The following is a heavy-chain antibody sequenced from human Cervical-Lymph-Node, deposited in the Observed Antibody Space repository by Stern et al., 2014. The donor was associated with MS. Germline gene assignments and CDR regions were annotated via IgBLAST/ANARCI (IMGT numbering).Heavy chain of an antibody. V-gene: IGHV3-23*04. D-gene: IGHD3-22*01. CDR2: ISGIGGST. J-gene: IGHJ4*02. CDR3: AKEASQYYYDSSGYYYADYFDY. CDR1: GFTFSSYA. Sequence: EVQLVESGGGLVQPGGSLRLSCAASGFTFSSYAMSWVRQAPGKGLEWVSAISGIGGSTYYADSVKGRFTISRDNSKNTLYLQMNSLRAEDTAVYYCAKEASQYYYDSSGYYYADYFDYWGQGTLVTVSS.